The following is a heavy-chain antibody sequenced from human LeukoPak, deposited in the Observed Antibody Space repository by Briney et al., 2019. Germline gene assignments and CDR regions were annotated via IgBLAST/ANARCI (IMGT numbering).Heavy chain of an antibody. CDR2: IHDDGIVT. D-gene: IGHD3-16*01. CDR1: GFTFSSYG. V-gene: IGHV3-7*01. CDR3: ARGRGWVDH. J-gene: IGHJ4*02. Sequence: GGSLRLSCAASGFTFSSYGVHWVRQTPEKGLEWVANIHDDGIVTHYVDSVKGRFTISRDNARNSVNLQLNSLRVEDTALYYCARGRGWVDHWGQGTLVTVSS.